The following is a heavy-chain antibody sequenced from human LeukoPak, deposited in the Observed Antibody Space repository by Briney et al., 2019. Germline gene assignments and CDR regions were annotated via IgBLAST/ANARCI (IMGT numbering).Heavy chain of an antibody. CDR2: IWYDGSNK. V-gene: IGHV3-33*06. CDR3: AKDASIAARDLDY. CDR1: GFTFSSYG. D-gene: IGHD6-6*01. Sequence: PGGSLRLSCAASGFTFSSYGMHWVRQAPGKGLEWVAVIWYDGSNKYYADSVKGRFTISRDNSKNTLYLQMNSLRAEDTAVYYFAKDASIAARDLDYWGQGTLVTVSS. J-gene: IGHJ4*02.